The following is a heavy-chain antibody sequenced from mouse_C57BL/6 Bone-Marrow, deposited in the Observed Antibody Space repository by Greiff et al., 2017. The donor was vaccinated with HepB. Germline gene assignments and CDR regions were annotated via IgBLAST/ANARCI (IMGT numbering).Heavy chain of an antibody. D-gene: IGHD2-5*01. CDR2: IYPRGGNT. Sequence: VQLQESGAELARPGASVKLSCKASGYTFTSYGISWVKQRTGQGLEWIGEIYPRGGNTYYNEKFKGKATLTADKSSSTAYMELRSLTSEDSAVYFCARPTYYSKGAWFAYWGQGTLVTVSA. CDR3: ARPTYYSKGAWFAY. V-gene: IGHV1-81*01. CDR1: GYTFTSYG. J-gene: IGHJ3*01.